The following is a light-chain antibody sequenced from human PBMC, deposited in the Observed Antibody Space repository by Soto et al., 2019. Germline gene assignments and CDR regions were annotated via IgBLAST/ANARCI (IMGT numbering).Light chain of an antibody. CDR3: QRSNEWPYT. V-gene: IGKV3-15*01. CDR1: QTVHTN. CDR2: GAS. Sequence: EIVMTQSPATLSVAPGERATLSCRASQTVHTNLAWYQQKPGQAPRLLIQGASSRATGVAARFSGRGSGTQFILTISSRKSEDSAIYYCQRSNEWPYTFGQGTRVEI. J-gene: IGKJ2*01.